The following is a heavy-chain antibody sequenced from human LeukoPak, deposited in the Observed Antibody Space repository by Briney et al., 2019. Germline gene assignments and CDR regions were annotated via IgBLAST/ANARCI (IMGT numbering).Heavy chain of an antibody. CDR1: GGSISSYY. J-gene: IGHJ6*02. V-gene: IGHV4-59*01. Sequence: ASETLSLTCTVSGGSISSYYWSWIRQPPGKGLEWIGYIYYSGSTNYNPSLKSRVTISVDTSKNQFSLKLSSVIAADTAVYYCARDSFYDFLGSGRYYYYGMDVWGQGTTVTVSS. D-gene: IGHD3-3*01. CDR3: ARDSFYDFLGSGRYYYYGMDV. CDR2: IYYSGST.